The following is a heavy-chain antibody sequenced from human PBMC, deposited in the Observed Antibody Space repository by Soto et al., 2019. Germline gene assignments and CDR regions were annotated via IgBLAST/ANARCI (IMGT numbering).Heavy chain of an antibody. J-gene: IGHJ4*02. V-gene: IGHV3-23*01. CDR2: ISGSGGST. CDR3: ANVWYDYGDGYFLAY. D-gene: IGHD4-17*01. CDR1: GFTFRSYA. Sequence: GGSLRLSCAASGFTFRSYAMSWVRQAPGKGLEWVSAISGSGGSTYYADSVKGRFTISRDNSKNTLYLQMNSLRAEDTAVYYCANVWYDYGDGYFLAYCTQGSLVTVSS.